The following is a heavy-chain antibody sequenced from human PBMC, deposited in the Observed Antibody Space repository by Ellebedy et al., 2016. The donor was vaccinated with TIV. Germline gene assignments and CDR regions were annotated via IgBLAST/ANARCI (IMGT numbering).Heavy chain of an antibody. D-gene: IGHD2-21*02. CDR3: STLSDTGY. J-gene: IGHJ4*01. Sequence: PGGSLRLSCAASGFTFSRHWMHWISHAPGKGLVWLSRINGDGGFTSHADFGKGRFTISRDNAKNTLYLQMNSLKAEDTAMYYCSTLSDTGYWCHGTLVTVSS. CDR2: INGDGGFT. CDR1: GFTFSRHW. V-gene: IGHV3-74*01.